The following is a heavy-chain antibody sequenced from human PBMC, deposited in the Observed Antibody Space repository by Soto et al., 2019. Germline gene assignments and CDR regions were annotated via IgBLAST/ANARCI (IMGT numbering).Heavy chain of an antibody. CDR2: ISSSSGST. CDR1: GFTFSNYA. Sequence: EVQLLESGGGLVQPGGSLRLSCAASGFTFSNYAMNWVRQAPGKGLEWVSTISSSSGSTYDADSVKGRFTISRDNSKNFLYMQMNSLRGDDTAVYYCAKVGSERYSGQHSDYWGQGTLVTISS. D-gene: IGHD5-12*01. V-gene: IGHV3-23*01. J-gene: IGHJ4*02. CDR3: AKVGSERYSGQHSDY.